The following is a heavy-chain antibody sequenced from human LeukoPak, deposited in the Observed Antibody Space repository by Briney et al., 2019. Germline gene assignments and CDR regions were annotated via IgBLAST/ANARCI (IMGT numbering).Heavy chain of an antibody. D-gene: IGHD1-1*01. CDR2: IYHSGST. CDR1: GYSISSGYY. V-gene: IGHV4-38-2*01. Sequence: PSETLSLTCAVSGYSISSGYYWGWIRQPPGKGLEWIVSIYHSGSTYYNPSLKSRVTISVDTSKNQFSLKLSSVTAADTAVYYCARHPMWNDGRPYYYYMDVWGKGTTVTVSS. CDR3: ARHPMWNDGRPYYYYMDV. J-gene: IGHJ6*03.